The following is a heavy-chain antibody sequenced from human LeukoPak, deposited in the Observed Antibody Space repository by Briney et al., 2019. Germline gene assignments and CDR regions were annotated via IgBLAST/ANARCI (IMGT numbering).Heavy chain of an antibody. J-gene: IGHJ4*02. CDR3: ARVSYAGWPYFDY. V-gene: IGHV4-59*01. Sequence: SSETLSLTCTVSGGSISSYYWSWIRQPPGKGLEWIGYIYYSGSTNYNPSLKSRATISVDTSKNQFSLKLSSVTAADTAVYYCARVSYAGWPYFDYWGQGTLVTVSS. D-gene: IGHD3-16*01. CDR2: IYYSGST. CDR1: GGSISSYY.